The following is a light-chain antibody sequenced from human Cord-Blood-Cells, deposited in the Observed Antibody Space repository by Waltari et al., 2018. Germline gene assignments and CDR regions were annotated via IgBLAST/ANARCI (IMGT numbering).Light chain of an antibody. V-gene: IGKV1-5*01. Sequence: DIQMTRSPSTLSVSVGDRVTITCRASQSISSWLAWYQQKPGKAPKLLIYDASSLESGVPSRFSGSGSGTEFTLTISSLQPDDFATYYCQQYNSYSQTFGQGTKVEIK. CDR1: QSISSW. CDR2: DAS. J-gene: IGKJ1*01. CDR3: QQYNSYSQT.